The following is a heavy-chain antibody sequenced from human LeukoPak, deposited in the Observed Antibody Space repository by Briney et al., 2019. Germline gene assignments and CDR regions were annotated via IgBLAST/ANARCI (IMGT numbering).Heavy chain of an antibody. D-gene: IGHD2-2*01. V-gene: IGHV1-18*01. CDR3: AREYCSCTSCYPRPYYYYGMDV. J-gene: IGHJ6*02. CDR1: GYTFTSYG. CDR2: ISAYNGNT. Sequence: ASVKVFCKASGYTFTSYGISWVRQAPGQGLEWMGWISAYNGNTNYAQKLQGRVTMTTDTSTSTAYMELRSLRSDDTAVYYCAREYCSCTSCYPRPYYYYGMDVWGQGTTVTVSS.